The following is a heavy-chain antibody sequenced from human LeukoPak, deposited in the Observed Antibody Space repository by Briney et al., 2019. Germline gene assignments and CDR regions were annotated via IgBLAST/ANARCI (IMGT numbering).Heavy chain of an antibody. CDR1: GGSFSGYY. D-gene: IGHD5-18*01. CDR3: ARQLWLFAFDI. Sequence: SETLSLTCAVYGGSFSGYYWSWIRQPPGRGLEWIGEINRSGSTNYNPSLKSRVTISVDTSKNQFSLKLSSVTAADTAVYYCARQLWLFAFDIWGQGTMVTVSS. V-gene: IGHV4-34*01. J-gene: IGHJ3*02. CDR2: INRSGST.